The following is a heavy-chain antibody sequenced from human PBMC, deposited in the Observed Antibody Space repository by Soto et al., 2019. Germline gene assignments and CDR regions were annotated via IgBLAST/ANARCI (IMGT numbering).Heavy chain of an antibody. V-gene: IGHV3-23*01. D-gene: IGHD6-13*01. Sequence: GALRLSCAASGFTFSNYAINWVRQSPGKGLEWVSVISGSVGSTYYADSVKGRFTITRDNSKNTLYLQMNSLRAEDTAVYYCAKAGGAAGTVDYFGYWGQGTLVTVSS. CDR3: AKAGGAAGTVDYFGY. J-gene: IGHJ4*02. CDR2: ISGSVGST. CDR1: GFTFSNYA.